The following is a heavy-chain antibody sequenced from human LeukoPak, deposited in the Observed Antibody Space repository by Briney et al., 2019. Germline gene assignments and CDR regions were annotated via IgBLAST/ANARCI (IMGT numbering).Heavy chain of an antibody. CDR2: ISGSAHKI. CDR1: GFTFSDYA. V-gene: IGHV3-23*01. CDR3: AGRPTGYSSGYVY. D-gene: IGHD5-18*01. Sequence: GGSLRLSGVVSGFTFSDYAMSWVRQAPEKGLDWVSVISGSAHKIRYADSVKGRFTISRDNSENTVYLQMNNLRAEDTALYYCAGRPTGYSSGYVYWGQGALVTVSS. J-gene: IGHJ4*02.